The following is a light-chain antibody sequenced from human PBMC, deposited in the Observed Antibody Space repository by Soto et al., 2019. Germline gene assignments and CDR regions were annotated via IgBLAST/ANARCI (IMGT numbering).Light chain of an antibody. V-gene: IGLV1-51*01. Sequence: QSVLTQPPSVSAAPGQKVTVSCSGSRSNLGNNYVSWYQHLPGTAPKLLIYDNDKRPSGIPDRFSASKSGTSATLGITGLQTGDEADYYCEAWDSSLSAGVFGGGTKLTVL. CDR1: RSNLGNNY. CDR2: DND. J-gene: IGLJ3*02. CDR3: EAWDSSLSAGV.